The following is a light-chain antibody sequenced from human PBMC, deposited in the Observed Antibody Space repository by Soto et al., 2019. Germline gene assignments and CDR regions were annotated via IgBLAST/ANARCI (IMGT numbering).Light chain of an antibody. CDR3: QHGKNWPLT. Sequence: DIQMTQSPSSVSASVGDRVTITCRATQGLSGSLAWYQQKPGKAPKLLISVTSRLQSGVPSRFSGSASVTDFTLAINRLQPEDLATYSCQHGKNWPLTLGQGTLLEIK. CDR1: QGLSGS. V-gene: IGKV1-12*01. J-gene: IGKJ5*01. CDR2: VTS.